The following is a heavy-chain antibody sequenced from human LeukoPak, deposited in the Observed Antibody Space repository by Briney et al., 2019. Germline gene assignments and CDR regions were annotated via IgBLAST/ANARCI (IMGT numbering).Heavy chain of an antibody. CDR1: GFTVSSNY. Sequence: PGGSLRLSCAASGFTVSSNYMSWVRQAPGKGLEWVSVIYSGGSTYYADSVKGRFTISRDNSKNTLYLQMNSLRAEDTAVYYCARDSGYSYGLSLDYWGQGTLVTVSS. CDR2: IYSGGST. J-gene: IGHJ4*02. V-gene: IGHV3-53*01. D-gene: IGHD5-18*01. CDR3: ARDSGYSYGLSLDY.